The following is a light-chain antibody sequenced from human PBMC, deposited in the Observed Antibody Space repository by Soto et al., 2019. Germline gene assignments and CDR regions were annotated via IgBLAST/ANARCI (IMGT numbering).Light chain of an antibody. CDR2: GAS. CDR3: QQYGSSPKLT. V-gene: IGKV3-20*01. J-gene: IGKJ4*01. Sequence: EIVMTQSPATLSVSPGERATLSCRASQSVSSSYLAWYQQKPGQAPRLLIYGASSRATGIPDRFSGSGSGTDFTLTISRLEPEDFAVYYCQQYGSSPKLTFGGGPRWRSN. CDR1: QSVSSSY.